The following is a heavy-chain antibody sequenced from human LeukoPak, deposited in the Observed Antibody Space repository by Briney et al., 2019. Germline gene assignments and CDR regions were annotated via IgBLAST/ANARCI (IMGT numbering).Heavy chain of an antibody. CDR3: ARSVVVAATAGV. Sequence: SETLSLTCTVSGGSISSGSYYWSWIRQPAGKGLEWIGRIYTGGSTNYNPSLKSRVTISVDTSKNQFSLKLSSVTAADTAVYYCARSVVVAATAGVWGQGTLVTVSS. J-gene: IGHJ4*02. D-gene: IGHD2-15*01. CDR1: GGSISSGSYY. CDR2: IYTGGST. V-gene: IGHV4-61*02.